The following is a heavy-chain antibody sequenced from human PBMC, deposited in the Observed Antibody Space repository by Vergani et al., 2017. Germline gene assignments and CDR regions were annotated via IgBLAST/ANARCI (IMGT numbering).Heavy chain of an antibody. CDR1: GFTFSSYG. Sequence: QVQLVESGGGVVQPGRSLRLSCAASGFTFSSYGMHWVRQAPGKGLEWVAVICYDGSNKYYADSVKGRFTISRDNSKNTLYLQMNSLRAEDTAVYYCARAWEGYMDVWGKGTTVTVSS. CDR3: ARAWEGYMDV. J-gene: IGHJ6*03. V-gene: IGHV3-33*01. D-gene: IGHD1-26*01. CDR2: ICYDGSNK.